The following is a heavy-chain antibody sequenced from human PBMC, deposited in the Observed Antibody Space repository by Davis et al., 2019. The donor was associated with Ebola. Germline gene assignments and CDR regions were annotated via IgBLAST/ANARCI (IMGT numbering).Heavy chain of an antibody. CDR1: GYTFPSYY. Sequence: ASVKVSCKAFGYTFPSYYIHWVRQAPGQGLEWMGIVNPSGGSTTYAHKFQGRVTMTRDTSTSTVYMELSSLRSEETAVYYCASGTYYGSGSYIDYWGQGTLVTVSS. J-gene: IGHJ4*02. V-gene: IGHV1-46*01. D-gene: IGHD3-10*01. CDR2: VNPSGGST. CDR3: ASGTYYGSGSYIDY.